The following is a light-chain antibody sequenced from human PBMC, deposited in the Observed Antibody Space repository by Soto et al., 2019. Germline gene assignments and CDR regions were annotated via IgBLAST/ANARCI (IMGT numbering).Light chain of an antibody. Sequence: QLVLTQSPSASASLGASVKLTCTLSSGHSSYAIAWHQQQPEKGSRYLMKVNTDGSHNKGDGIPDRFSGSSSGAERYLTISSLQSEDEADYYCQTWGAGFSVVFGGGTKRTVL. CDR3: QTWGAGFSVV. CDR1: SGHSSYA. CDR2: VNTDGSH. J-gene: IGLJ2*01. V-gene: IGLV4-69*01.